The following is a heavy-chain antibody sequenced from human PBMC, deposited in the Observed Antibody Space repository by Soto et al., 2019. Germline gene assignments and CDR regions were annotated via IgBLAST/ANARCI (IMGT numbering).Heavy chain of an antibody. CDR1: GFTFSSYA. CDR3: AKEGESYDFWSGYRLPYFDY. V-gene: IGHV3-23*01. J-gene: IGHJ4*02. CDR2: ISGSGGST. Sequence: PGGSLRLSCAAPGFTFSSYAMSWVRQAPGKGLEWVSAISGSGGSTYYADSVKGRFTISRDNSKNTLYLQMNSLRAEDTAVYYCAKEGESYDFWSGYRLPYFDYWGQGTLVTVSS. D-gene: IGHD3-3*01.